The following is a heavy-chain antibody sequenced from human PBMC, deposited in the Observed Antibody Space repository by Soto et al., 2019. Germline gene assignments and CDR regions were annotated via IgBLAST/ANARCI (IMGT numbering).Heavy chain of an antibody. V-gene: IGHV3-30*18. D-gene: IGHD3-10*01. CDR2: ISYDGSNK. CDR1: GFTFSSYG. J-gene: IGHJ5*02. Sequence: QVQLVESGGGVVQPGRSLRLSCAASGFTFSSYGMHWVRQAPGKGLEWVAVISYDGSNKYYADSVKGRFTISRDNSKNTLYLQMNSLRAEDTAVYYCAKDVFGAFWFDPWGQGTVVTVSS. CDR3: AKDVFGAFWFDP.